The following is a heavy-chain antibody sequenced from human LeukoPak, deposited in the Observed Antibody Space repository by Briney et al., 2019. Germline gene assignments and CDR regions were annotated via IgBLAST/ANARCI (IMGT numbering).Heavy chain of an antibody. CDR3: ARALDY. CDR2: INTKTGNP. J-gene: IGHJ4*02. V-gene: IGHV7-4-1*04. Sequence: ASVKVSCKASGYTFSSYAVNWVRQAPGQGLEWMGWINTKTGNPTYARGFTGRFVLSLGTSVSMAYPQISSLKADDTAIYYCARALDYWGQGTLVTVSS. CDR1: GYTFSSYA.